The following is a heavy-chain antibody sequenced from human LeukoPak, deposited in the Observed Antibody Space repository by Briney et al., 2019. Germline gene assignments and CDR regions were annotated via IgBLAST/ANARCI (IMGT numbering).Heavy chain of an antibody. Sequence: TSETLSLTCAVSGVSISSSNWWSWVRQPPGKGLEWIGEIYHSGSTNYNPSLKSRVTISVDKSKNQFSLKLSSVTAADTAVYYCAREVKAHSGYGVDYWGQGTLVTVSS. CDR3: AREVKAHSGYGVDY. V-gene: IGHV4-4*02. CDR1: GVSISSSNW. D-gene: IGHD5-12*01. J-gene: IGHJ4*02. CDR2: IYHSGST.